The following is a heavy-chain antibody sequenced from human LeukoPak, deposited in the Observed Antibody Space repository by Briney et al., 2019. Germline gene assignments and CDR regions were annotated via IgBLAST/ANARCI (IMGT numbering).Heavy chain of an antibody. Sequence: TSETLSLTCTVSGGSISSGGYYWSWIRQHPGKGLEWIGYIYYSGSTNYNPSLKSRVTISVDTSKNQFSLKLSSVTAADTAVYYCARVTNDYGDYPWYFDYWGQGTLVTVSS. D-gene: IGHD4-17*01. CDR1: GGSISSGGYY. J-gene: IGHJ4*02. V-gene: IGHV4-61*08. CDR2: IYYSGST. CDR3: ARVTNDYGDYPWYFDY.